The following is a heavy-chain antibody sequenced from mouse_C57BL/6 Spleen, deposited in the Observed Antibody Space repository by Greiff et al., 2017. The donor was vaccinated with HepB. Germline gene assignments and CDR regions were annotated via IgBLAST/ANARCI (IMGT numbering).Heavy chain of an antibody. CDR3: ARAIYYGNYGYFDV. J-gene: IGHJ1*03. Sequence: DVQLQESGPELVKPGASVKISCKASGYTFTDYYMNWVKQSHGKSLEWIGDINPNNGGTSYNQKFKGKATLTVDKSSSTAYMELRSLTSEDSAVYYCARAIYYGNYGYFDVWGTGTTVTVSS. D-gene: IGHD2-1*01. CDR2: INPNNGGT. V-gene: IGHV1-26*01. CDR1: GYTFTDYY.